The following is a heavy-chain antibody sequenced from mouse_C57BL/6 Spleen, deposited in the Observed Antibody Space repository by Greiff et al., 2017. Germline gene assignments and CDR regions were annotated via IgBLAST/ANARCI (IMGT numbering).Heavy chain of an antibody. CDR2: IDPETGGT. D-gene: IGHD2-1*01. Sequence: QVQLQQSGAELVRPGASVTLSCKASGYTFTDYEMHWVKQTPVHGLEWIGAIDPETGGTAYNQKFKGKAILTADKSSSTAYMELRSLTSEDSAVYYGTRLRGNYSYYYAMDYWGQGTSVTVSS. V-gene: IGHV1-15*01. J-gene: IGHJ4*01. CDR1: GYTFTDYE. CDR3: TRLRGNYSYYYAMDY.